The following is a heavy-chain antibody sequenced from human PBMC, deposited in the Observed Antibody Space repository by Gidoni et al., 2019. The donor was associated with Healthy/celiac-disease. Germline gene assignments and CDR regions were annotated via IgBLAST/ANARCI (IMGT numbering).Heavy chain of an antibody. J-gene: IGHJ4*02. V-gene: IGHV3-9*01. D-gene: IGHD3-10*01. CDR3: AKDAAFSEGSYYDY. CDR1: GFTLDDYA. CDR2: ISWNSGSI. Sequence: EVQLVESGGGLVQPGRSLRLSGAASGFTLDDYAMHWVRQAPGKGLEWVSGISWNSGSIGYADSVKGRFTIARDNAKNSLYLQMNSLRAEDTALYYCAKDAAFSEGSYYDYWGQGTLVTVSS.